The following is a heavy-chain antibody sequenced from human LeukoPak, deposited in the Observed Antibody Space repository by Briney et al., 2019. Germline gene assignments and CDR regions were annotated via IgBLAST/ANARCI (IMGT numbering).Heavy chain of an antibody. CDR3: ARYWWSGAAPGSWFDP. J-gene: IGHJ5*02. Sequence: SETLCLTCTVSGDSMSSYDWNWIRQPPGKGLEWIGDINYSGNTNYNPSLKRRVTISVDTSKNPFSLKLSSVTAADTAVYYCARYWWSGAAPGSWFDPWGQGTLVTVSS. V-gene: IGHV4-59*08. CDR1: GDSMSSYD. CDR2: INYSGNT. D-gene: IGHD2-15*01.